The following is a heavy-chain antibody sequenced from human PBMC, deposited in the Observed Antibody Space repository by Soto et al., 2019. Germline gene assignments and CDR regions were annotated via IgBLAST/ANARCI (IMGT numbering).Heavy chain of an antibody. Sequence: EVQLVESGGGLVKPGGSLRLSCAASGVTFSSFSFNWVRQAPGKGLEWVSFILSSGGSIYYADSVKGRFTISTDNAKNSLYLQMNSLKDEDTAVQYCLRASGEQLVRRGFYYYDMDVWGKGTKVTVAS. J-gene: IGHJ6*03. CDR1: GVTFSSFS. CDR2: ILSSGGSI. V-gene: IGHV3-21*01. D-gene: IGHD6-6*01. CDR3: LRASGEQLVRRGFYYYDMDV.